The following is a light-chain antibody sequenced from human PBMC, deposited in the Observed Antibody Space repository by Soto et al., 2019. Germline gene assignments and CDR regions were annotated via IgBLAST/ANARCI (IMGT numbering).Light chain of an antibody. CDR2: GAS. V-gene: IGKV3-20*01. CDR1: QSVSSSY. J-gene: IGKJ1*01. CDR3: QQYGSSSWT. Sequence: MVLTQSPGTLSLSPGERATLSCRASQSVSSSYLAWYQQKPGQAPRLLIYGASSRATGIPDRFSGSGSGTDFTVTIIRLEPEDLAVYYCQQYGSSSWTFGQGTKGEIK.